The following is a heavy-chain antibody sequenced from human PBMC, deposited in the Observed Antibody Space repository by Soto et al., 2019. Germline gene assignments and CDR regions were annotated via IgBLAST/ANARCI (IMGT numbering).Heavy chain of an antibody. CDR3: ARLPLWLLFAPNYYYGMDV. CDR1: GYSFTSYW. V-gene: IGHV5-10-1*01. J-gene: IGHJ6*02. CDR2: IDPSDSYT. D-gene: IGHD5-18*01. Sequence: PGESLKISCKGSGYSFTSYWISWVRQMPGKGLEWMGRIDPSDSYTNYSPSFQGHVTISADKSISTAYLQWSSLKASDTAMYYCARLPLWLLFAPNYYYGMDVWGQGTTVTVSS.